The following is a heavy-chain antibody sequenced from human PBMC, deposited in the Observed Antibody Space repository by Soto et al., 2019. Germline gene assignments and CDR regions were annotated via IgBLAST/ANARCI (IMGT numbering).Heavy chain of an antibody. Sequence: QVQLQESGPGLVKPSQTLSLTCTVSGGSISSGGYYWSWIRQHPGKGLEWIGYIYYSGSTYYNPSLKSRVTISVDTSKNQFSLKLSAVTAADTAVYYCARGRDSSSWNWFDPWGQGTLVTVSS. CDR2: IYYSGST. V-gene: IGHV4-31*03. CDR1: GGSISSGGYY. J-gene: IGHJ5*02. D-gene: IGHD6-13*01. CDR3: ARGRDSSSWNWFDP.